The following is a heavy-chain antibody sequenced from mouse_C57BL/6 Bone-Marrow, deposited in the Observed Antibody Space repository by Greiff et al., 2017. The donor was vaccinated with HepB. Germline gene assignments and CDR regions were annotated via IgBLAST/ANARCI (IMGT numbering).Heavy chain of an antibody. CDR3: ARHRYSNYGWFAY. CDR2: ISNGGGST. CDR1: GFTFSDYY. Sequence: EVKVEESGGGLVQPGGSLKLSCAASGFTFSDYYMYWVRQTPEKRLEWVAYISNGGGSTYYPDTVKGRFTISRDNAKNTLYLQMSRLKSEDTAMYYCARHRYSNYGWFAYWGQGTLVTVSA. J-gene: IGHJ3*01. D-gene: IGHD2-5*01. V-gene: IGHV5-12*01.